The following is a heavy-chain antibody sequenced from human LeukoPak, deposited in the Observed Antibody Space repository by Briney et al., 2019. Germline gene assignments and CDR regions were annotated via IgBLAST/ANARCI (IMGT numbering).Heavy chain of an antibody. CDR2: IKQDGSEI. D-gene: IGHD3-3*01. J-gene: IGHJ3*02. V-gene: IGHV3-7*05. CDR1: GFTFKNYW. Sequence: PGGSLRLSCAASGFTFKNYWMSWVRQAPGKGLEWVANIKQDGSEINYVDSVKGRFTISRDNAKSSLYLQMNSLRAEDTAVYYCAAQKGFFDAFDIWGQGTMVTVSS. CDR3: AAQKGFFDAFDI.